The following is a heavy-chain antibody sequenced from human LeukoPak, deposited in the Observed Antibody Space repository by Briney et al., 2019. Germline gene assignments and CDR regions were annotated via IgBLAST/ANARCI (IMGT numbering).Heavy chain of an antibody. J-gene: IGHJ4*02. CDR3: AVGGLYYYDSSGYYPFDY. Sequence: ASVKVSCKASGYTFTSYGISWVRQAPGQGLEWMGWISAYNGNTNYAQKLQGRVTMTTDTSTSTAYMELRSLRSDDTAVYYCAVGGLYYYDSSGYYPFDYWGQGTLVTVSS. D-gene: IGHD3-22*01. CDR2: ISAYNGNT. CDR1: GYTFTSYG. V-gene: IGHV1-18*01.